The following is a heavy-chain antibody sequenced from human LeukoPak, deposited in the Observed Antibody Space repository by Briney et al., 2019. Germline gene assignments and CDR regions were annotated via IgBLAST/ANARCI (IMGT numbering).Heavy chain of an antibody. CDR1: GYTFTTYG. Sequence: GASVKVSCKASGYTFTTYGISWVRQAPGQGLEWMGWISGYNGNTNYAQKLQGRVTMTTDTSTSTAYMELRSLGPDDTAVYYCAREPVVAATLGYWGQGTLVTVSS. V-gene: IGHV1-18*01. D-gene: IGHD2-15*01. CDR3: AREPVVAATLGY. CDR2: ISGYNGNT. J-gene: IGHJ4*02.